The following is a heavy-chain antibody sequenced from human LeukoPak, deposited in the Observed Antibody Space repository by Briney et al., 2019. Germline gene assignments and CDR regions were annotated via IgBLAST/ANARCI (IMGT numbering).Heavy chain of an antibody. Sequence: PGGSLRLSLAASALTVGSNGAESVRQAPGKGLVWVSRINIDGSSTSYADSVKGRFTISRDNAKNTLSLQMNSLRADDTAGYYCASSSGIYFSSYWGQGTLVTVSS. J-gene: IGHJ4*02. CDR1: ALTVGSNG. V-gene: IGHV3-74*01. CDR3: ASSSGIYFSSY. CDR2: INIDGSST. D-gene: IGHD3-10*01.